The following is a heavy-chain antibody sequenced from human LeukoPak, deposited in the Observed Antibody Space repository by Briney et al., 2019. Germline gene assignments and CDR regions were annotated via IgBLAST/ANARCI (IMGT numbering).Heavy chain of an antibody. CDR3: AKRADFWSGPRVKYYYYGMDV. CDR2: ISGSGGST. CDR1: GFTFSSYA. D-gene: IGHD3-3*01. V-gene: IGHV3-23*01. J-gene: IGHJ6*02. Sequence: GGSLRLSCAASGFTFSSYAMSWVRQAPGKGLEWVSAISGSGGSTYYADSVKGRFTISRDNSKNTLYLQMNSLRAEDTAVYYCAKRADFWSGPRVKYYYYGMDVWGQGTTVTVSS.